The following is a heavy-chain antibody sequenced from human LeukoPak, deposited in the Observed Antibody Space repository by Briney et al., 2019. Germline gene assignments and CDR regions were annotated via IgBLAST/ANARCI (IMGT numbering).Heavy chain of an antibody. CDR1: GFTFSSYA. D-gene: IGHD3-22*01. J-gene: IGHJ4*02. V-gene: IGHV3-23*01. CDR3: AKVKTGYYDSNDY. Sequence: GGSPRLSCAASGFTFSSYAMTWVRQAPGKGLEWDSAISGSAGSTYYADSVKGRFTISRDNSENTLYLQMNSLSAEDTAVYYCAKVKTGYYDSNDYWGQGTLVTVSS. CDR2: ISGSAGST.